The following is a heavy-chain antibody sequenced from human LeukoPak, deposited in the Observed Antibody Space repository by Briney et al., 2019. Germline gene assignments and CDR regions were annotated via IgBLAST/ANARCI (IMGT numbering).Heavy chain of an antibody. V-gene: IGHV3-66*01. J-gene: IGHJ3*02. CDR2: IYSGGST. D-gene: IGHD2-15*01. CDR3: ASSGGPLLAFDI. CDR1: GFTVSRNY. Sequence: GGSLRLSCAASGFTVSRNYMSWVRQAPGKGLEWVSVIYSGGSTEYADPAKGRFTISRDHSKNTLYLQMSSLRAEGTAVYYCASSGGPLLAFDIWGQGTKVTVST.